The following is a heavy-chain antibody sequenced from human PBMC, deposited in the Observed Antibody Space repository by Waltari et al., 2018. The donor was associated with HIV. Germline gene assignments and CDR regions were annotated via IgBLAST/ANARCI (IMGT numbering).Heavy chain of an antibody. D-gene: IGHD3-9*01. Sequence: EEKLVEAGGGGILQPGQSLRLSCVGSGFTFSLYAMNWVRQAPGNGPEWIAYISTESTNIQYADYVKGRFTVSRDNAKESLYLQMNSLRDGDTAVYYCARDTLNFYFGLDLWGQGTTVTVSS. CDR2: ISTESTNI. J-gene: IGHJ6*02. CDR1: GFTFSLYA. V-gene: IGHV3-48*02. CDR3: ARDTLNFYFGLDL.